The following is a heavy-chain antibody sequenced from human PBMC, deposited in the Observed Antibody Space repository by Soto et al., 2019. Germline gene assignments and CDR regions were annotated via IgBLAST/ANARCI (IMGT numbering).Heavy chain of an antibody. J-gene: IGHJ4*02. CDR1: GFTFSSYW. CDR3: ATPLAVAGFDY. V-gene: IGHV3-7*01. CDR2: IKQDGSEK. Sequence: EVQLVESGGGLVQPGGSLRLSCAASGFTFSSYWMSWVRQAPGKGLEWVANIKQDGSEKYYVDSVKGRFTISRDNAKNSLYRQMNSLGAEDTAVYYCATPLAVAGFDYWGQGTLVTVAS. D-gene: IGHD6-19*01.